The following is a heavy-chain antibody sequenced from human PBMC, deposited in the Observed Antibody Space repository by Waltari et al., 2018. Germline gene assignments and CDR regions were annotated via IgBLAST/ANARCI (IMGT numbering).Heavy chain of an antibody. CDR1: GLSFGTYN. V-gene: IGHV3-21*01. J-gene: IGHJ4*02. CDR3: VRENCSVTSCFKHFDY. Sequence: EGQLVESGGGLVKPGGSLRLSCAASGLSFGTYNMTWVRQAPGTGLELGSYISSSSAYKYYADAVKGRFAISRDNAKNLLFLQMNSLRADDTAVYYCVRENCSVTSCFKHFDYWGRGILVTVSS. CDR2: ISSSSAYK. D-gene: IGHD2-2*01.